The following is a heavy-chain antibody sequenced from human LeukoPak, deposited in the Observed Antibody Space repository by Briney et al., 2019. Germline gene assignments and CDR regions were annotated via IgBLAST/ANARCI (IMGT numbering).Heavy chain of an antibody. CDR3: ARGEPFDY. Sequence: PWGSLRLSCAASGFTVPSNYMSWVGQAPGKGLEWVTVIYSGGSTYYADSVKGRFTISRDNSKNTLYLQVNSLRAEDTAVYYCARGEPFDYWGQGTLVTVSS. CDR2: IYSGGST. CDR1: GFTVPSNY. J-gene: IGHJ4*02. V-gene: IGHV3-53*01.